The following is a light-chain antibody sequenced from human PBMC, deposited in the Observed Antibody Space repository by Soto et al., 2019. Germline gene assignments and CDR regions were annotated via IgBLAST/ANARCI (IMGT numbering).Light chain of an antibody. Sequence: QSVLTQPPSASGSPGQSVTISCTGTNSDFGAYNYVSWYQQYPGKAPKVIIYEVSKRPSGVPDRFSGSKSGNTASLTVSGLQAEDEADYYCSSYAGSKNFSVFGTGTKVTVL. J-gene: IGLJ1*01. CDR1: NSDFGAYNY. V-gene: IGLV2-8*01. CDR2: EVS. CDR3: SSYAGSKNFSV.